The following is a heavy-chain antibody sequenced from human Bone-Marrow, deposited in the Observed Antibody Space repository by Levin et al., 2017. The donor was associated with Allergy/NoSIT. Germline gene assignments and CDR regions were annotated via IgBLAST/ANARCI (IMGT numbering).Heavy chain of an antibody. J-gene: IGHJ5*02. CDR2: IWYDGSNK. Sequence: AGGSLRLSCAASGFTFSSYGMHWVRQAPGKGLEWVAVIWYDGSNKYYADSVKGRFTISRDNSKNTLYLQMNSLRAEDTAVYYCARDRLSLSMVQGVIRYNWFDPWGQGTLVTVSS. CDR3: ARDRLSLSMVQGVIRYNWFDP. D-gene: IGHD3-10*01. CDR1: GFTFSSYG. V-gene: IGHV3-33*01.